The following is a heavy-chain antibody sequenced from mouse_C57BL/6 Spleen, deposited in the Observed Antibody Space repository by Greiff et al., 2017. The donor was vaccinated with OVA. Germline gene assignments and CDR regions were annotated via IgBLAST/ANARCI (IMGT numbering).Heavy chain of an antibody. V-gene: IGHV1-64*01. J-gene: IGHJ1*03. CDR1: GYTFTSYW. D-gene: IGHD1-1*01. Sequence: VQLQQPGAELVKPGASVKLSCKASGYTFTSYWMHWVKQRPGQGLEWIGMIHPNSGSTNYNEKFKSKATLTVDKSSSTAYMQLSSLTSEDSAVYYCARTLYYGSSPWYFDVWGTGTTVTVSS. CDR3: ARTLYYGSSPWYFDV. CDR2: IHPNSGST.